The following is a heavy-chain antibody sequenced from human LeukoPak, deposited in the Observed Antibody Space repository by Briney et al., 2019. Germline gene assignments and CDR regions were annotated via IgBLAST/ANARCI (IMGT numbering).Heavy chain of an antibody. CDR2: ISWDSAKI. J-gene: IGHJ1*01. V-gene: IGHV3-9*01. CDR3: ARDILTGSQSRFQH. CDR1: GFMFDDYA. Sequence: PGGSLRLSCAASGFMFDDYAMHWVRQAPGKGLEWVSGISWDSAKIAYADSVKGRFTISRDNAKNSLYLQMNSLRAEDTAVYYCARDILTGSQSRFQHWGQGTLVTVSS. D-gene: IGHD3-9*01.